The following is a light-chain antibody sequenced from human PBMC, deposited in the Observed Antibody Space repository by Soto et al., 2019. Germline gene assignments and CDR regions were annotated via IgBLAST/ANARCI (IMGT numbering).Light chain of an antibody. CDR2: GAS. J-gene: IGKJ5*01. CDR3: QQYGSSPIT. Sequence: EIVLTQSPGTLSLSPGERATLSCRASQSVSSSYLAWYQQKPGQGPRLLIYGASSRATGIPDRFSGSGSGTDFILIISRLEPEDFAVYYCQQYGSSPITFGQGTRLEIK. V-gene: IGKV3-20*01. CDR1: QSVSSSY.